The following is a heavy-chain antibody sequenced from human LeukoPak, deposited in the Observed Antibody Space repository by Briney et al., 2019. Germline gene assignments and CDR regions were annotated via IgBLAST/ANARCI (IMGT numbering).Heavy chain of an antibody. Sequence: SETLSLTCAVYGGSFSGYYWSWIRQPPGKGLEWIGEINHSGSTNYNPSLKSRVTISVDTSKNQFSLKLSSVTAADTAVYYCARVPITVTGGSYYYYYMDVWGKGTTVTVSS. V-gene: IGHV4-34*01. CDR3: ARVPITVTGGSYYYYYMDV. J-gene: IGHJ6*03. CDR1: GGSFSGYY. CDR2: INHSGST. D-gene: IGHD1-14*01.